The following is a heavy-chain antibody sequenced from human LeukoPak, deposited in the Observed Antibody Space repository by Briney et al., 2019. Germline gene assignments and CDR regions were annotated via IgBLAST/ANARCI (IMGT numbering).Heavy chain of an antibody. CDR3: ARREWGYAVSV. V-gene: IGHV4-38-2*02. CDR2: IYHSGST. J-gene: IGHJ6*04. CDR1: GYSLSSGTY. D-gene: IGHD2-2*01. Sequence: SQTLSLTCTVSGYSLSSGTYWDWIRQPPGKGLEWIGTIYHSGSTYYNPSLKRRVTISVDTSKNQFSLKVSSVTPADTAVFYCARREWGYAVSVWGKGTTVIVSS.